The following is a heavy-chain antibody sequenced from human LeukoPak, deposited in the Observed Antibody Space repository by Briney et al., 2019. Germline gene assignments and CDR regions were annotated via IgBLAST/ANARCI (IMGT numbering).Heavy chain of an antibody. Sequence: GGSLRLSCAASGFTFSSYWMSWVRQAPGKGLEWVANIKQDGNEKYYVDSVKGRFTISRDNAKNSLCLQMNSLRAEDTAVYYCVRDGVRDGLYFDYWGQGTLVTVSS. V-gene: IGHV3-7*01. J-gene: IGHJ4*02. D-gene: IGHD5-24*01. CDR3: VRDGVRDGLYFDY. CDR2: IKQDGNEK. CDR1: GFTFSSYW.